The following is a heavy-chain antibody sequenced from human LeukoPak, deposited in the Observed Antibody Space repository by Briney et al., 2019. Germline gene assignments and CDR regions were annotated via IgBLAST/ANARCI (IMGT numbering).Heavy chain of an antibody. CDR2: MNPSGST. CDR1: GGSFSGYY. CDR3: AGEVGSGWYHMDV. V-gene: IGHV4-34*01. Sequence: SETLSLTCAVYGGSFSGYYWTWIRQPPDKGLEWIGEMNPSGSTSYNPSPKSRVPISVDTSKNQFSLKLSLVTAADAAVYYCAGEVGSGWYHMDVWGKGTTVTVSS. D-gene: IGHD6-13*01. J-gene: IGHJ6*04.